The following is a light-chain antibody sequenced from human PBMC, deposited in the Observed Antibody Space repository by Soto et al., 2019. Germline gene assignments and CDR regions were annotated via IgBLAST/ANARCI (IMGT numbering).Light chain of an antibody. CDR2: GNN. J-gene: IGLJ2*01. CDR1: SSNIGASYD. V-gene: IGLV1-40*01. Sequence: QSVLTQPPSVSGAPGQRVTISCTGSSSNIGASYDVHWYQQRPETAPKLLIFGNNNRPSGVPDRFSGSKSGTSASLAITGLQAEDEADYYCQSYDKSLSVVFGGGTKLTVL. CDR3: QSYDKSLSVV.